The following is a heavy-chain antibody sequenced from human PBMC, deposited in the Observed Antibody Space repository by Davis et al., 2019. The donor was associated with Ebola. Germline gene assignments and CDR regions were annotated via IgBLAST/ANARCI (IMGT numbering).Heavy chain of an antibody. CDR3: ARGDPGPNYYYYGMDV. Sequence: ASVKVSCKASGYTFTSYDINWVRQATGQGLEWMGWMNPNSGNTGYAQKFQGRVTMTRNTSISTAYMELSSLRSEDTAVYYCARGDPGPNYYYYGMDVWGQGTTVTVSS. V-gene: IGHV1-8*01. D-gene: IGHD3-10*01. J-gene: IGHJ6*02. CDR2: MNPNSGNT. CDR1: GYTFTSYD.